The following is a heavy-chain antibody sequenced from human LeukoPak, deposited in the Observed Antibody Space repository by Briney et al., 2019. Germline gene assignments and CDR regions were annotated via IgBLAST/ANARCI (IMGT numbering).Heavy chain of an antibody. CDR2: ISGSGGST. CDR3: ARDRDYYDSSGYYCG. D-gene: IGHD3-22*01. V-gene: IGHV3-23*01. CDR1: GFTFSSYA. Sequence: GGSLRLSCAASGFTFSSYAMSWVRQAPGKGLEWVSAISGSGGSTYYADSVKGRFTISRDNSKNTLYLQMNSLRAEDTAVYYCARDRDYYDSSGYYCGWGQGTLVTVSS. J-gene: IGHJ4*02.